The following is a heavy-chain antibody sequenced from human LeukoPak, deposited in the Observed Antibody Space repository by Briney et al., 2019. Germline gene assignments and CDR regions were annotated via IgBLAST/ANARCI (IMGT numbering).Heavy chain of an antibody. CDR1: GFTFRTYW. V-gene: IGHV3-7*04. CDR3: ARLGAAAAAAFDY. J-gene: IGHJ4*02. CDR2: INQDGSAK. D-gene: IGHD6-13*01. Sequence: PGGSLRLSCAASGFTFRTYWMSWVRQAPGKGLEWVANINQDGSAKYYVDSVKGRFTISGDNAENSLYLQMNSLRVEDTAVYYCARLGAAAAAAFDYWGQGTLVTVSS.